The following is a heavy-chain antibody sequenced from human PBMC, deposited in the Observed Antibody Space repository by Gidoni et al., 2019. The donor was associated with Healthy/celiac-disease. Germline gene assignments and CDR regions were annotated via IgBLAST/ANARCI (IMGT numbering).Heavy chain of an antibody. CDR2: ISSSSSYI. V-gene: IGHV3-21*01. Sequence: EVQLVESGGGLVKPGGSLRLAGAASGFTCSSYSMNWVRQAPGKGLGWVSSISSSSSYIYYADSVKGRFTISRDNAKNSLYLQMNRLRAEDTAVYYCARESSGSRPFDYWGQGTLVTVSS. D-gene: IGHD3-10*01. J-gene: IGHJ4*02. CDR3: ARESSGSRPFDY. CDR1: GFTCSSYS.